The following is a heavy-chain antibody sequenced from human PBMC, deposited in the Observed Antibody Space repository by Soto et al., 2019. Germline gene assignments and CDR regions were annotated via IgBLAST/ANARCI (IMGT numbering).Heavy chain of an antibody. J-gene: IGHJ6*02. CDR2: IRNKANSYTT. V-gene: IGHV3-72*01. CDR3: VRGAGVATTYYKYGLDV. D-gene: IGHD5-12*01. CDR1: GFTFSDHY. Sequence: GGSLRLSCAASGFTFSDHYMDWVRQAPGKGLEWVGRIRNKANSYTTEYDASVKGRITISRDDSKSSLYLQMNSLKTEDTAVYFCVRGAGVATTYYKYGLDVWGQGTTVTVSS.